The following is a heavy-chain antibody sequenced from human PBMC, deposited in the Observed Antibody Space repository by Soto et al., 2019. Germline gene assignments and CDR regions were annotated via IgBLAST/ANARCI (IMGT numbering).Heavy chain of an antibody. Sequence: EVQLVESGGGLVQPGRSPRLSCAASGFTFDDYAMHWVRQAPGKGLEWVSGISWNSGSIGYADSVKGRFTISRDNAKNSLYLQMNSLRAEDTALYYCAKSNYYLFAFDIWGQGTMVTVSS. V-gene: IGHV3-9*01. J-gene: IGHJ3*02. CDR2: ISWNSGSI. CDR1: GFTFDDYA. D-gene: IGHD4-4*01. CDR3: AKSNYYLFAFDI.